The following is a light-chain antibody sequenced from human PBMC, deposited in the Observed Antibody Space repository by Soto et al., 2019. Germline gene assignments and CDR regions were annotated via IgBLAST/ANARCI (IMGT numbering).Light chain of an antibody. CDR1: SSDVGSYNL. Sequence: QSALTQPASVSGSPGQSITISCTGTSSDVGSYNLVSWYQQNPGKAPKLMIYEGSKRPSGVSNRFSGSKSGNTASLTISGLQAEDEADYHCCSFAGSSTLVFGRGTKLTVL. CDR3: CSFAGSSTLV. J-gene: IGLJ3*02. V-gene: IGLV2-23*01. CDR2: EGS.